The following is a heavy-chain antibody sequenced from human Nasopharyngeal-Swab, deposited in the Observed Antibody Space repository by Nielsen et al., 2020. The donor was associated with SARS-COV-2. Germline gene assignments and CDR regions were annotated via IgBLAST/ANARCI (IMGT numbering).Heavy chain of an antibody. V-gene: IGHV3-9*01. CDR1: GFTFDDYA. Sequence: SLKISCAASGFTFDDYAMYWVRQAPGKGLEWVSGISWNGNIRGHVDSVEGRFTISRDNAKSSLYLQMNSLRVEDTALYYCARENNWEALRYFDLWGRGTLVTVSS. CDR3: ARENNWEALRYFDL. D-gene: IGHD1-20*01. J-gene: IGHJ2*01. CDR2: ISWNGNIR.